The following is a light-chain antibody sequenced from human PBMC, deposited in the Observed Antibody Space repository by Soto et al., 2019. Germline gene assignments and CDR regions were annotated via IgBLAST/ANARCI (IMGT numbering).Light chain of an antibody. CDR1: SSDVGGYNY. CDR3: SSYAGSNNFVV. V-gene: IGLV2-8*01. Sequence: QSVLTQPPSASGSPGQSVTISCTGTSSDVGGYNYVSWYHQHPGKAPKLRIYEVSKRPSGVPDRFSGSKSGNTASLTVSGLQAEDEADYYCSSYAGSNNFVVFGGVTKLTVL. CDR2: EVS. J-gene: IGLJ2*01.